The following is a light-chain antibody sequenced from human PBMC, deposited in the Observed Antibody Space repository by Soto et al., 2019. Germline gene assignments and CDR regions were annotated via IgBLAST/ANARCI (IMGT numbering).Light chain of an antibody. V-gene: IGKV1-5*01. J-gene: IGKJ1*01. CDR2: DSS. CDR3: QQYDGYSPQT. CDR1: QSVRNW. Sequence: DIQMTQSPSTLFASVVDRVTITCRASQSVRNWLAWYQQKPGRAPHLLIYDSSTLEPGVPSRFRGSGSGTEFTLTINGLQPDDFGTYYCQQYDGYSPQTFGQGTKVDIK.